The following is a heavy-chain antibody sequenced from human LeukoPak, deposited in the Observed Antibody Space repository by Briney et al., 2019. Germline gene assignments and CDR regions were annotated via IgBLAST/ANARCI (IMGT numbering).Heavy chain of an antibody. D-gene: IGHD3-9*01. Sequence: GGSLRLSCAASGITVSTNYMSWVRQAPGKGLERVSIIYSGGGTYYADSVKGRFTISREDSKNTLWLQMNSLRVEDTAVYYCARLHYDVLTGPFDYWGQGTLVTVSS. J-gene: IGHJ4*02. CDR3: ARLHYDVLTGPFDY. V-gene: IGHV3-66*04. CDR1: GITVSTNY. CDR2: IYSGGGT.